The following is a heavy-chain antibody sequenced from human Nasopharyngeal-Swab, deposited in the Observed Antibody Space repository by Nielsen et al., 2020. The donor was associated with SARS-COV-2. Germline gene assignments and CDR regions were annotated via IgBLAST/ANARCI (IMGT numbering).Heavy chain of an antibody. CDR2: ISWNSGSI. CDR1: GFTFDDYA. J-gene: IGHJ4*02. D-gene: IGHD2-21*01. CDR3: AKVHTEFHIWTSNFDY. Sequence: SLKISCAASGFTFDDYAMHWVRQAPGKGLEWVSGISWNSGSIGYAESVKGRFTISRDNAKNSLYLQMNSLRAEDTALYYCAKVHTEFHIWTSNFDYWGQGTLVTVSS. V-gene: IGHV3-9*01.